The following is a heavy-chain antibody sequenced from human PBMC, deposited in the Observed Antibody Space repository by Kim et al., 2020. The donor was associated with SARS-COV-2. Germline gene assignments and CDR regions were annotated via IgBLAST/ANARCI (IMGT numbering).Heavy chain of an antibody. CDR1: GYTFINSG. Sequence: ASVKVSCKSSGYTFINSGISWVRQAPGQGLEWMGWISPYSGNTNYAQRVQDRVTMTTDPSTSTAYMELRSLRSDDTAVYYCARDASRVATGRREGFCDYWGQGTLVTVSS. CDR2: ISPYSGNT. D-gene: IGHD5-12*01. V-gene: IGHV1-18*04. CDR3: ARDASRVATGRREGFCDY. J-gene: IGHJ4*02.